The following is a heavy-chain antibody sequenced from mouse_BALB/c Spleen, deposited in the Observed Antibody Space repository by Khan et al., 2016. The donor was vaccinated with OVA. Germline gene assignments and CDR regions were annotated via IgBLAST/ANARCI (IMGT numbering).Heavy chain of an antibody. V-gene: IGHV2-6-5*01. CDR2: IWGGGNT. CDR1: GFSLTDYD. D-gene: IGHD2-10*02. J-gene: IGHJ4*01. Sequence: VQLQESGPGLVAPSQSLSITCTVSGFSLTDYDVSWIRQPPGKGLEWLGVIWGGGNTYYNSALKSRLSISKDNSKSQVFLKMNSLQTDDTAMYYGAKGVCSYYFALDYWGQGTSVTVSS. CDR3: AKGVCSYYFALDY.